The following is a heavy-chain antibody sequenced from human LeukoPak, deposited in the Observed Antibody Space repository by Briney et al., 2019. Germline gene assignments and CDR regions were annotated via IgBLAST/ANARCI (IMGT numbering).Heavy chain of an antibody. Sequence: PGGSLRLSCAASAFTFSSYWMHWVRQAPGKGLVWVSRINSDGISTSYADSVKGRFTISRDNAKNTLYLQMNSLRAEDTAVYYCSKGRATVIDYWGQGTLVTVSS. CDR1: AFTFSSYW. CDR2: INSDGIST. J-gene: IGHJ4*02. D-gene: IGHD4-17*01. V-gene: IGHV3-74*01. CDR3: SKGRATVIDY.